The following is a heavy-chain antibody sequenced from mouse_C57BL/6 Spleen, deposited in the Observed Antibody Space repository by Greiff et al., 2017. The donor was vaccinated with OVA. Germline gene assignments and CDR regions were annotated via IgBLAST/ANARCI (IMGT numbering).Heavy chain of an antibody. Sequence: QVQLKESGPGLVQPSQSLSITCTVSGFPLTSYGVHWVRQSPGKGLEWLGVIWSGGSTDYNAAFISRLSISKDNSKSQVFFKMNSLQADDTAIYYCARNNYGSSLYAMDYWGQGTSVTVSS. CDR2: IWSGGST. CDR1: GFPLTSYG. D-gene: IGHD1-1*01. J-gene: IGHJ4*01. CDR3: ARNNYGSSLYAMDY. V-gene: IGHV2-2*01.